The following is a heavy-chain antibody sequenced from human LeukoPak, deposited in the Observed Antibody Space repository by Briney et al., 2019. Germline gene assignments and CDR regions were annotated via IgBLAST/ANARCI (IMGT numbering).Heavy chain of an antibody. Sequence: GGSLRLSCAASGFSFSDYAMSWARQAPGKGLEWVSAISGSGGDTYFADSAKGRFTISRDNSKRTVFLQMDSLRAEDTAVYYCAKDPHFYYYYYMDAWGNGTTVTVSS. CDR3: AKDPHFYYYYYMDA. CDR1: GFSFSDYA. V-gene: IGHV3-23*01. J-gene: IGHJ6*03. CDR2: ISGSGGDT.